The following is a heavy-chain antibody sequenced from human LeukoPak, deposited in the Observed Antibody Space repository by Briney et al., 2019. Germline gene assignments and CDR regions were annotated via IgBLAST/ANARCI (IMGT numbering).Heavy chain of an antibody. J-gene: IGHJ6*02. D-gene: IGHD2-8*02. CDR2: IIPILGIA. Sequence: SVKVSFKASGGTFSSYAISWVRQAPGQGLEWMGRIIPILGIANYAQKFQGRVTITADKSTSTAYMELSSLRSEDTAVYYCARVLVGTLGGYYYYYGMDVWGQGTTVTVSS. CDR1: GGTFSSYA. CDR3: ARVLVGTLGGYYYYYGMDV. V-gene: IGHV1-69*04.